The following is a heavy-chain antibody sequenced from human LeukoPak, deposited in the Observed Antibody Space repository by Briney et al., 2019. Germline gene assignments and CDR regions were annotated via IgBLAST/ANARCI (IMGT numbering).Heavy chain of an antibody. CDR1: GGSISSYY. D-gene: IGHD2-2*01. J-gene: IGHJ6*03. CDR3: ARAGYCSSTSCYEPWGGYYYYMDV. V-gene: IGHV4-4*07. CDR2: IYTSGST. Sequence: SETLSLTCTVSGGSISSYYWSWIRQPAGKGLEWIGRIYTSGSTNYNPSLKSRVTMSVDTSKNQFSLKLSSVTAADTAVYYCARAGYCSSTSCYEPWGGYYYYMDVWGKGTTVTISS.